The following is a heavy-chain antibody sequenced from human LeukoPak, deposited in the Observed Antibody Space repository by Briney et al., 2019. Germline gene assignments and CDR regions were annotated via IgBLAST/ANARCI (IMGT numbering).Heavy chain of an antibody. V-gene: IGHV3-33*06. Sequence: PGRSLRLSCAASGFTFSSYGMHWVRQAPGKGLEWVAVIWYDGSNKYYADSVKGRFTISRDNYKKTLYLQMNSLRAEDTAVYYCAKDQYYYDSSGLDCWGQGTLVSVS. J-gene: IGHJ4*02. CDR2: IWYDGSNK. CDR1: GFTFSSYG. D-gene: IGHD3-22*01. CDR3: AKDQYYYDSSGLDC.